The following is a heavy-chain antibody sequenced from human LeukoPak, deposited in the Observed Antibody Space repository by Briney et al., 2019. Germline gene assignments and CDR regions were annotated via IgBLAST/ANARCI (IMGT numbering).Heavy chain of an antibody. CDR2: INPNSGGT. Sequence: ASVKVSCKASGYTFTGYYMHWVRQAPGQGLEWMGWINPNSGGTNYAQKFQGRVTMTRDTSISTAYMELSRLRSDDTAVYYCARSYTARSAFDIWGQGTMVTVSS. J-gene: IGHJ3*02. CDR3: ARSYTARSAFDI. V-gene: IGHV1-2*02. CDR1: GYTFTGYY. D-gene: IGHD5-18*01.